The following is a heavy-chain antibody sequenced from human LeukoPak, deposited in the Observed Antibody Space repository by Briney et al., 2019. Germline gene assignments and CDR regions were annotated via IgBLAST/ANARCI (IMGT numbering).Heavy chain of an antibody. CDR1: GHSFTSYW. D-gene: IGHD3-9*01. V-gene: IGHV5-51*01. Sequence: GESLQISCKGSGHSFTSYWIGWVRQMPGKGLEWMGIIYPGDSDTRYSPSFQGQVTISADKSISTAYLQWSSLKASDTAMYYCARATRLGYYYYYGMDVWGQGTTVTVSS. J-gene: IGHJ6*02. CDR3: ARATRLGYYYYYGMDV. CDR2: IYPGDSDT.